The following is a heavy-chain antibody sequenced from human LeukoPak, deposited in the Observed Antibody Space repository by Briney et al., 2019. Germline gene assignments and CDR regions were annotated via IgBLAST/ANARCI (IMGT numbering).Heavy chain of an antibody. CDR1: GGSISSYY. Sequence: SETLSLTCTVSGGSISSYYWSWIRQPPGKGLEWIGYFYYSGSTNYNPSLKSRVTISVDTSKNLFSLNLSSVTAADTAVYYCAGDSSSWGGWFDPWGQGSLVTVSS. D-gene: IGHD6-13*01. CDR3: AGDSSSWGGWFDP. V-gene: IGHV4-59*01. J-gene: IGHJ5*02. CDR2: FYYSGST.